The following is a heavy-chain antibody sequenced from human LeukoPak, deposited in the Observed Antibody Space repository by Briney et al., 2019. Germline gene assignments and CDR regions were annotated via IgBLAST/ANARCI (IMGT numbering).Heavy chain of an antibody. J-gene: IGHJ4*02. V-gene: IGHV4-59*01. CDR3: ARATGSGSYEAYFDY. CDR1: GGSISSYY. CDR2: IYYSGST. D-gene: IGHD1-26*01. Sequence: SETLSLTCTVSGGSISSYYWSWIRQPPGKGLEWIGYIYYSGSTNYNPSLKSRVTISVDTSKNQFSLKLSSVTAADTAVYYCARATGSGSYEAYFDYWGQGTLVTVSS.